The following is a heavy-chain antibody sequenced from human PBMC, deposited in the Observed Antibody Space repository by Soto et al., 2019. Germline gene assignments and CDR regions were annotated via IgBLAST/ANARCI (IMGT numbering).Heavy chain of an antibody. CDR2: IYPGDSDT. J-gene: IGHJ3*02. Sequence: PGESLKISCKGSGYSVTSYWIGWVRQMPGKGLEWMGIIYPGDSDTRYSPSFQGQVTISADKSISTAYLQWSSLKASDTAMYYCARAKKGGSSCWYLTADDAFYIWGQRTMVPVSS. D-gene: IGHD6-13*01. V-gene: IGHV5-51*01. CDR1: GYSVTSYW. CDR3: ARAKKGGSSCWYLTADDAFYI.